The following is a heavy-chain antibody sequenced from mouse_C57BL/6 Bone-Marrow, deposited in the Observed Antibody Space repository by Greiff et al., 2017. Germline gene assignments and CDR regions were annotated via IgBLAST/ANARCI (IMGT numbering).Heavy chain of an antibody. Sequence: EVNLVESGGDLVKPGGSLKLSCAASGFTFSSYGMSWVRQTPDKRLEWVATISSGGSYTYYPDSVKGRFTISRDNAKNTLYLQMSSLKSEDTAMYYGARQRYYGLDYWGQGTTLTVSS. CDR3: ARQRYYGLDY. V-gene: IGHV5-6*01. J-gene: IGHJ2*01. D-gene: IGHD1-1*01. CDR2: ISSGGSYT. CDR1: GFTFSSYG.